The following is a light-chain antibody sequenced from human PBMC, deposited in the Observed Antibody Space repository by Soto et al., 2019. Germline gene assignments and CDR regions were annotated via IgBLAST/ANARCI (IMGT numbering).Light chain of an antibody. CDR2: SAS. CDR3: QQYSISPIA. CDR1: QGISSN. Sequence: AIRMTQSPSSFSASIGDRVTITCRASQGISSNLAWYQAKAGKAPKLLIYSASTLQTGVPSRFSGSGSGTDFTLTINSLQSEDFATYYCQQYSISPIAFGQGTRVEIK. V-gene: IGKV1-8*01. J-gene: IGKJ1*01.